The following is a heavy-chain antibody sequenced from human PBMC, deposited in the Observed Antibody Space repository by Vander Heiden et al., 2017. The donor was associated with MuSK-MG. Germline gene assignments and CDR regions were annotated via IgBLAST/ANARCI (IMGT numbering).Heavy chain of an antibody. CDR1: GYSFTTYW. Sequence: VKKPGESLRISCKGSGYSFTTYWIGWVRQMPGKGLECMGIIYPYDSDTIYSPSFQGQVTISADKSINTAYLQWSSLKASDTALYDGARTSGSGYGFDYWGQGTLGTVSS. D-gene: IGHD5-12*01. V-gene: IGHV5-51*01. J-gene: IGHJ4*02. CDR2: IYPYDSDT. CDR3: ARTSGSGYGFDY.